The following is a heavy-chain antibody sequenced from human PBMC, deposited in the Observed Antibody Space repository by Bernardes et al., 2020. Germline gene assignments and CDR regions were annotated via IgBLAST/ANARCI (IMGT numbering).Heavy chain of an antibody. Sequence: SETLSLTCTVSGGSISSNNYYWGWIPQPKGKGLEWLRSISYSGSTYSNPSLKSRVTVSVDTSKNQFSLKLSSVTAADTAMYYCARLGATTLWYYFDYWGQGTLVTVSS. J-gene: IGHJ4*02. CDR1: GGSISSNNYY. D-gene: IGHD1-26*01. CDR2: ISYSGST. CDR3: ARLGATTLWYYFDY. V-gene: IGHV4-39*01.